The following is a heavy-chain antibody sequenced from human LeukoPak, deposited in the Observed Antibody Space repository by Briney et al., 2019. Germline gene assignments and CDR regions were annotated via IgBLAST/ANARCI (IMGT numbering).Heavy chain of an antibody. CDR1: GYTFTGYY. Sequence: GASVKVSCKASGYTFTGYYMHWVRQAPGQGLEWMGWISPNSGDTDIAQKFQGRVTMTRDTSISTFYMELSRLSSDDTAVYYCARDQGRYCRSISCPMDVWGKGTTVTVSS. V-gene: IGHV1-2*02. D-gene: IGHD2-2*01. CDR3: ARDQGRYCRSISCPMDV. CDR2: ISPNSGDT. J-gene: IGHJ6*03.